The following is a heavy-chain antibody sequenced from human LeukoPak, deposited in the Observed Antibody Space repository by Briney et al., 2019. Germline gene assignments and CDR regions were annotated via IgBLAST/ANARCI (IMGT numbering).Heavy chain of an antibody. V-gene: IGHV3-23*01. CDR3: AKILVGLTPNFDY. J-gene: IGHJ4*02. CDR1: GFTFSSYA. Sequence: GGSLRLSCAASGFTFSSYAMSWVRQAPGKGLEWVSSISGGGTTTYYADSVKGRFTISRDSSKNRLYLHMNSLRADDTAIYFCAKILVGLTPNFDYWGQGTLVTVSS. CDR2: ISGGGTTT. D-gene: IGHD1-26*01.